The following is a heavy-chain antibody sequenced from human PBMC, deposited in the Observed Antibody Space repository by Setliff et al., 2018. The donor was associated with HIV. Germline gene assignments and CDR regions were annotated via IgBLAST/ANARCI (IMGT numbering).Heavy chain of an antibody. CDR3: ARGYSGYVGFTSMDV. J-gene: IGHJ6*02. D-gene: IGHD1-26*01. CDR2: IYTSVST. V-gene: IGHV4-61*02. CDR1: GGSISSGTYY. Sequence: SETLSLTCTVSGGSISSGTYYWSWILQPAGKGLEWIGRIYTSVSTNYNPSLTTRVTLSVDTSKNQFSLRLSSVTAADTAVYYCARGYSGYVGFTSMDVWGQGTTVTVSS.